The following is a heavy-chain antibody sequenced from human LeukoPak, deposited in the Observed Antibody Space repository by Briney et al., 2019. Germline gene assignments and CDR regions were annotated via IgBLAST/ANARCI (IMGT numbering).Heavy chain of an antibody. CDR2: ISHSGST. J-gene: IGHJ6*03. V-gene: IGHV4-34*01. CDR1: GGSFSGYY. D-gene: IGHD3-10*01. Sequence: SETLSLTCTVSGGSFSGYYWTWIRQPPRKGLEWIGEISHSGSTNYNPSLKSRVTISLDTSTNQVSLKLTSVTAADTAMYYCARHVGRYYYYYYMDVWGKGTTVTVSS. CDR3: ARHVGRYYYYYYMDV.